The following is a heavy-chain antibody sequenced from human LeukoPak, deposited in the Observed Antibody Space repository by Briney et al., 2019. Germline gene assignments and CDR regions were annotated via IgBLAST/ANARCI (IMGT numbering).Heavy chain of an antibody. Sequence: SETLSLTCAVYGGSFSGYYWSWIRQPPGKGLEWIGEINHSGSTNYNPSLKSRVTISVDTSKNQFSLKLSSVTAVDTAVYYCARGQGYAYCSSTSCSNNWFDPWGQGTLVTVSS. CDR2: INHSGST. V-gene: IGHV4-34*01. J-gene: IGHJ5*02. D-gene: IGHD2-2*01. CDR3: ARGQGYAYCSSTSCSNNWFDP. CDR1: GGSFSGYY.